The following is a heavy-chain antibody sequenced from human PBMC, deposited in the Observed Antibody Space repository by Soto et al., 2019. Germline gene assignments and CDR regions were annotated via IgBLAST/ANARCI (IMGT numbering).Heavy chain of an antibody. J-gene: IGHJ4*02. Sequence: EVQLLESGGGLVQPGGSLRLSCAASGFTFSSYAMSWVRQAPGKGLEWVSAISGSGGSTYYADSVKGRFTISRDNSKNTLYPGMKSVRAEDMAVYDRGKELDSTFSCYFDYWGQGTLFTVSS. CDR1: GFTFSSYA. D-gene: IGHD3-22*01. CDR3: GKELDSTFSCYFDY. V-gene: IGHV3-23*01. CDR2: ISGSGGST.